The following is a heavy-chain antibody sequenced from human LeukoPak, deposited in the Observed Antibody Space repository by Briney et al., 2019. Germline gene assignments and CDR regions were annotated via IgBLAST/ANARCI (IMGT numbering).Heavy chain of an antibody. V-gene: IGHV4-59*12. CDR2: VYRSGQS. D-gene: IGHD3-10*01. CDR3: AREESMVRGASWFDP. Sequence: SQTLSLTCSVSSDSTAGYYWGWIRQSPGRAPEWLAYVYRSGQSDYNSSLRGRVTVSLDRSKTQVSLSLRSLTAADTAVYYCAREESMVRGASWFDPWGQGTLVTVSP. CDR1: SDSTAGYY. J-gene: IGHJ5*02.